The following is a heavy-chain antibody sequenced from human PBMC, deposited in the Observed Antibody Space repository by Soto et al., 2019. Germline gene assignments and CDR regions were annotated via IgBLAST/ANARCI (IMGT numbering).Heavy chain of an antibody. CDR3: ARALRTTSRLFDS. J-gene: IGHJ4*02. CDR2: ISSSGDNM. D-gene: IGHD1-7*01. V-gene: IGHV3-48*02. Sequence: GGSLRLSCAASGFTFSSSSMNWVRQAPGQGLEWVSYISSSGDNMYYADSVKGRFTISRDNAENSLFLQMNSLRDEGTAVYYCARALRTTSRLFDSWGQGTLVTVSS. CDR1: GFTFSSSS.